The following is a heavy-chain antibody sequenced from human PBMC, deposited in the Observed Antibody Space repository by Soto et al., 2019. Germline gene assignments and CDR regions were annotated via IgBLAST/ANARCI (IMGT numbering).Heavy chain of an antibody. V-gene: IGHV3-23*01. J-gene: IGHJ6*02. CDR2: ISGSGGST. CDR1: GFTFSSYA. D-gene: IGHD3-3*01. Sequence: GGSLRLSCAASGFTFSSYAMSWVRQAPGKGLEWVSAISGSGGSTYYADSVKGRFTISRDNSKNTLYLQMNSLRAEDTAVYYGALFDAPAHYDCWSPIYYGMDVWGQGTTVTVSS. CDR3: ALFDAPAHYDCWSPIYYGMDV.